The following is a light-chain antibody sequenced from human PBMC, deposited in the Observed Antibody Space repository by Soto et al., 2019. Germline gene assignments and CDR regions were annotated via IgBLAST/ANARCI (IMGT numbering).Light chain of an antibody. V-gene: IGKV3-11*01. CDR2: GAS. CDR1: QSVSSS. Sequence: EIVLTQSPATLSLSPGERPTLSCRASQSVSSSLAWYQHQPGQAPRLLIYGASNRATRIPAMLSGSGAGTDFTLTSSSLEPEDFAVYFCPQRSNWTLTFGGGTEVEIK. J-gene: IGKJ4*01. CDR3: PQRSNWTLT.